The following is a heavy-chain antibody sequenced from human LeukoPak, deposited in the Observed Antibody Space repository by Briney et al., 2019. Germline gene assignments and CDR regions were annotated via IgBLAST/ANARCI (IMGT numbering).Heavy chain of an antibody. CDR2: IIPIFGTA. Sequence: SVKVSCKASGGTFSSYAISWVRQAPGQGLEWMGGIIPIFGTANYAQKFQGRVTITAGESTSTAYMELSSLRSEDTAVYYCARADYGGNSAILDYYYYGMDVWGQGTTVTVSS. CDR1: GGTFSSYA. J-gene: IGHJ6*02. V-gene: IGHV1-69*13. CDR3: ARADYGGNSAILDYYYYGMDV. D-gene: IGHD4-23*01.